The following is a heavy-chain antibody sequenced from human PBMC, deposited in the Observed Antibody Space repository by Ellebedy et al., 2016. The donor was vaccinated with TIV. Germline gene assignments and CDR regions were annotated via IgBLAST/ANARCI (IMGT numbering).Heavy chain of an antibody. V-gene: IGHV1-2*02. D-gene: IGHD2-15*01. CDR2: INPNSGGT. Sequence: ASVKVSCXASGYTFTGYYMHWVRQAPGQGLEWMGWINPNSGGTNYAQKFQGRVTMTRDTSISTAYMELSRLRSDDTAVYYCAREVTYCSGGSCPPLGYWGQGTLVTVSS. CDR1: GYTFTGYY. CDR3: AREVTYCSGGSCPPLGY. J-gene: IGHJ4*02.